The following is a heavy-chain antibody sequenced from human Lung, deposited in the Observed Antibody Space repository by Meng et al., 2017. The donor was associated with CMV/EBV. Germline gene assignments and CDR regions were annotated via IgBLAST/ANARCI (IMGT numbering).Heavy chain of an antibody. D-gene: IGHD6-13*01. CDR3: TTLSTAGPEYFDY. Sequence: AAPGFPFVTSAMPWVRQAPGKGLEWVAAILDDGSNNYYADSVRGRFTISRDNSKKILYLEVNTPTTEDTAVYYCTTLSTAGPEYFDYWGQGTLVTVSS. V-gene: IGHV3-30*04. CDR1: GFPFVTSA. J-gene: IGHJ4*02. CDR2: ILDDGSNN.